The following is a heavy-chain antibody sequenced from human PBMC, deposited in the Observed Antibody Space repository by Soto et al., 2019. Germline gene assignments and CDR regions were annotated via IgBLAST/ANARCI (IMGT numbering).Heavy chain of an antibody. CDR1: GYSFTSYW. J-gene: IGHJ6*02. CDR2: IDPSDSYT. D-gene: IGHD5-12*01. V-gene: IGHV5-10-1*01. Sequence: PGESLKISCKGSGYSFTSYWISWVRQMPGKGLEWMGRIDPSDSYTNYSPSFQGHVTISADKSISTAYLQWSSLKASDTAMYYCARHGASGYSGYDQDVWGQGTTVTVSS. CDR3: ARHGASGYSGYDQDV.